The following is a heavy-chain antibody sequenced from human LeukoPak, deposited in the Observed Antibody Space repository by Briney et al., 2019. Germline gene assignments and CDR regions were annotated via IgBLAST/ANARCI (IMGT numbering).Heavy chain of an antibody. J-gene: IGHJ4*02. V-gene: IGHV4-59*01. CDR3: ARVRRSAVAGLWLDY. D-gene: IGHD6-19*01. Sequence: KPSETLSLTCTVSGGSISSYYWSWIRQPPGKGREWIGDIYYSGSTNDSPSLKSRVTISVDTSKNKFSLKLSSVTAADTAVYYCARVRRSAVAGLWLDYWGQGTLVTVSS. CDR1: GGSISSYY. CDR2: IYYSGST.